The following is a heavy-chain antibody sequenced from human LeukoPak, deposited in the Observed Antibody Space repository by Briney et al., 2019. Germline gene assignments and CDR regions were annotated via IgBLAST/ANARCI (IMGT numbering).Heavy chain of an antibody. CDR2: ISGSGGST. Sequence: PGGSLRLPCAASGFTFGSYAMSWVRQAPGKGLEWVSAISGSGGSTYYADSVKGRFTISRDNSKNTLYLQMNSLRAEDTAVYYCAKKFSSGSQLFDYWGQGTLVTVSS. CDR3: AKKFSSGSQLFDY. D-gene: IGHD6-19*01. V-gene: IGHV3-23*01. J-gene: IGHJ4*02. CDR1: GFTFGSYA.